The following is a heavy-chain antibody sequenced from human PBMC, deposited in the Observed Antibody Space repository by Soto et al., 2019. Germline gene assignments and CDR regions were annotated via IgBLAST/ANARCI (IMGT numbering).Heavy chain of an antibody. CDR3: ARGYAGTIFDY. Sequence: QVQLQQWGAGLLKPSETLSLTCAVYGGSFSGYYWSWIRQPPGKGLEWIGEINHSGSTNYNPSLKSRVTISVDTSKNQFSLKLSSVTAADTAGYYCARGYAGTIFDYWGQGTLVTVSS. CDR1: GGSFSGYY. V-gene: IGHV4-34*01. J-gene: IGHJ4*02. CDR2: INHSGST. D-gene: IGHD1-7*01.